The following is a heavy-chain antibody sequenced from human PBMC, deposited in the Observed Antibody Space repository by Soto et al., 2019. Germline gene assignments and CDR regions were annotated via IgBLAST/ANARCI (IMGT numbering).Heavy chain of an antibody. J-gene: IGHJ6*02. Sequence: EASVKVSCKASGGTFSSYAISWVRQAPGQGLEWMGGIIPIFGTANYAQKFQGRVTITADESTSTAYMELSSLRSEDTAVYYCARGIRYYDSSGYFGNYYYYYGMDVWGQGTTVTVSS. CDR3: ARGIRYYDSSGYFGNYYYYYGMDV. CDR2: IIPIFGTA. V-gene: IGHV1-69*13. CDR1: GGTFSSYA. D-gene: IGHD3-22*01.